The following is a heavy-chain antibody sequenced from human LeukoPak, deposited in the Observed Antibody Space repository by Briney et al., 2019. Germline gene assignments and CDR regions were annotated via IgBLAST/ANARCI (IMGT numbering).Heavy chain of an antibody. CDR2: IYTSGST. V-gene: IGHV4-39*07. J-gene: IGHJ3*02. Sequence: SETLSLTCTVSGGSISSSSYYWGWIRQPPGKGLEWIGRIYTSGSTNYNPSLKSRVTISVDTSKNQFSLKLSSVTAADTAVYYCARDPRRGELREWAIWGQGTMVTVSS. CDR3: ARDPRRGELREWAI. D-gene: IGHD1-26*01. CDR1: GGSISSSSYY.